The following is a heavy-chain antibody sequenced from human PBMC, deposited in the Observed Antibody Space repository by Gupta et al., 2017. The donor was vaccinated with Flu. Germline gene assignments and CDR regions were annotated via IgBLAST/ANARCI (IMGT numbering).Heavy chain of an antibody. CDR2: INHSGST. V-gene: IGHV4-34*02. Sequence: QVQLQQWGAGLLKPSETLSLTCAVYGGSFSGYYWTWIRQPPGKGLEWIGEINHSGSTNYNPSLKSRVTISVDTSKNQVSLKLSSVTAADTAVYYCARVGNDIVTGYGSRRRSGFDYWGQGTLVTVSS. J-gene: IGHJ4*02. CDR3: ARVGNDIVTGYGSRRRSGFDY. D-gene: IGHD3-9*01. CDR1: GGSFSGYY.